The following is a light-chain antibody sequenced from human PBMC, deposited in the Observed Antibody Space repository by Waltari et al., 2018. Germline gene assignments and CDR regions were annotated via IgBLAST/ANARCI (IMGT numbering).Light chain of an antibody. CDR1: SSDVGTYDF. CDR2: EVT. Sequence: QSALTQPASVSGSPGQSVTISCTGTSSDVGTYDFVSWYQQYPGKAPKLMVYEVTRRSSGVSDRFSGSKSGNTASLTIYGLQAEDEADYYCCSYAGLGIYVFGTGTKVTVL. J-gene: IGLJ1*01. CDR3: CSYAGLGIYV. V-gene: IGLV2-23*02.